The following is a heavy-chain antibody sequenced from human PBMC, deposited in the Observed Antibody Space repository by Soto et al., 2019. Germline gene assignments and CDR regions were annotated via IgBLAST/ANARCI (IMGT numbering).Heavy chain of an antibody. CDR1: GGTFSSYA. CDR3: AGVGDGITMVRGVIFSLYYYYYGMDV. J-gene: IGHJ6*02. Sequence: ASLKVSCKASGGTFSSYAISWVRQAPGQGLEWMGGIIPIFGTATYAQKFQGRVTITADESTSTAYMELSSLRSEDTAVYYCAGVGDGITMVRGVIFSLYYYYYGMDVWGQGTTVTVSS. D-gene: IGHD3-10*01. V-gene: IGHV1-69*13. CDR2: IIPIFGTA.